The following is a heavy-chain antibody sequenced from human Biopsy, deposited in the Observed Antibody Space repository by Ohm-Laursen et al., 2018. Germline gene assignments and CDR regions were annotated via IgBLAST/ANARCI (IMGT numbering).Heavy chain of an antibody. J-gene: IGHJ6*02. CDR1: GFTVINND. CDR3: VRASIFGVATPGFYYYGMDV. V-gene: IGHV3-66*01. CDR2: ISSSGVQ. D-gene: IGHD3-3*01. Sequence: GSLRLTCAASGFTVINNDISWVRQAPGKGLEWASFISSSGVQYHADSVKGRFTISRDNSKNTLYLQMNSLRAEDTAVYYCVRASIFGVATPGFYYYGMDVWGQGTTVTVSS.